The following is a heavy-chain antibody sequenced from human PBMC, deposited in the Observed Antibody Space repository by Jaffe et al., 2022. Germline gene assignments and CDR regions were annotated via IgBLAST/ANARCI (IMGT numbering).Heavy chain of an antibody. CDR3: ARGALRFFTARPYYFDY. V-gene: IGHV1-69*01. CDR2: IIPIFGTA. J-gene: IGHJ4*02. Sequence: QVQLVQSGAEVKKPGSSVKVSCKASGGTFSSYAISWVRQAPGQGLEWMGGIIPIFGTANYAQKFQGRVTITADESTSTAYMELSSLRSEDTAVYYCARGALRFFTARPYYFDYWGQGTLVTVSS. CDR1: GGTFSSYA. D-gene: IGHD3-3*01.